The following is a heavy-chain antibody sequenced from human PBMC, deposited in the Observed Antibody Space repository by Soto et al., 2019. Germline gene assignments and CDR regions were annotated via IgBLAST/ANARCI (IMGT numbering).Heavy chain of an antibody. D-gene: IGHD4-17*01. CDR1: GGFNNYA. J-gene: IGHJ4*02. CDR2: TIPELGTS. CDR3: ARTAMTRIDY. Sequence: SVKVSCKASGGFNNYAVSWVRQAPGQGLEWMGVTIPELGTSNYAQRLQGRVTITVDKATKTAYLNLTTLTSEDTAIYYCARTAMTRIDYWGQGTLVTVSS. V-gene: IGHV1-69*10.